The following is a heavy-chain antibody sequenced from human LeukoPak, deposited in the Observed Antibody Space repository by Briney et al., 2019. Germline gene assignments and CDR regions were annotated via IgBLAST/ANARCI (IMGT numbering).Heavy chain of an antibody. CDR2: IRSKANSYAT. Sequence: PGGSLRLSCAASGFTFSGSAMHWVRQASGEGLEWVGRIRSKANSYATAYAASVKGRFTISRDDSKNTAYLQMNSLKTEDTAVYYCTSSDYGSGSRVDYWGQGTLVTVSS. J-gene: IGHJ4*02. V-gene: IGHV3-73*01. CDR1: GFTFSGSA. D-gene: IGHD3-10*01. CDR3: TSSDYGSGSRVDY.